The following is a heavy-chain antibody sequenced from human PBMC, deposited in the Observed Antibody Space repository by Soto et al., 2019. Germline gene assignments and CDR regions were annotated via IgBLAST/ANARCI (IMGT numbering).Heavy chain of an antibody. D-gene: IGHD3-3*01. J-gene: IGHJ5*01. CDR1: GFTFSRHA. Sequence: GGSLRLSCAASGFTFSRHAIHWVRLTPGRGLEWVLAISRDGSYIYYTDSVKGRFTVSRDNSKNTVFVQMNRLIPDDTALYFCARTRNGGVADSFDSWGQGTRVTV. CDR2: ISRDGSYI. V-gene: IGHV3-30*04. CDR3: ARTRNGGVADSFDS.